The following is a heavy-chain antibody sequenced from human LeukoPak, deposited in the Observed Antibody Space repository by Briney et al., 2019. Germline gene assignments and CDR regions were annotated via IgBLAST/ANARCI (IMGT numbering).Heavy chain of an antibody. CDR3: ASPGVGALDY. Sequence: SETLSLTCTVSGGSISTSSYYWGWIRQPPGKGLEWIGSIYYSGSTSYNPSLKSRVTISVDTSKNQFSLKLNSVTAADTAVYYCASPGVGALDYWGQGTLVSVSS. J-gene: IGHJ4*02. CDR2: IYYSGST. V-gene: IGHV4-39*01. D-gene: IGHD1-26*01. CDR1: GGSISTSSYY.